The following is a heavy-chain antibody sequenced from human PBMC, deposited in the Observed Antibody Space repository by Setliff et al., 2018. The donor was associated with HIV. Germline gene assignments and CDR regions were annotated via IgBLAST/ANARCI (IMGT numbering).Heavy chain of an antibody. CDR2: IYTSGLT. Sequence: PSETLSLTCTVSGGSISSSSYYWGWIRQPPGKGLEWIGRIYTSGLTNYNPSLKSRVTISVDTSKNQVSLKLSSVTASDTAVYYCARARYIVIRGDAGMDVWGPGTTVTVSS. J-gene: IGHJ6*02. D-gene: IGHD3-10*01. CDR1: GGSISSSSYY. CDR3: ARARYIVIRGDAGMDV. V-gene: IGHV4-39*07.